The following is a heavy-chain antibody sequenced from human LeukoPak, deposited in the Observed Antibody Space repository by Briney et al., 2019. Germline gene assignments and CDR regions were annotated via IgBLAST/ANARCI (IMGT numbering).Heavy chain of an antibody. CDR2: IGGRGGST. D-gene: IGHD3-9*01. V-gene: IGHV3-23*01. J-gene: IGHJ5*02. Sequence: GGSLRLSCAASGFRFSDFTMTWVRQAPGKGPEWVSAIGGRGGSTYYADSVKGRFTISRDNSKNTLYLQMNSLRAEDTAVYFFVRESRPYDILTGYYNGNWFDPWGQGTLVTVSS. CDR3: VRESRPYDILTGYYNGNWFDP. CDR1: GFRFSDFT.